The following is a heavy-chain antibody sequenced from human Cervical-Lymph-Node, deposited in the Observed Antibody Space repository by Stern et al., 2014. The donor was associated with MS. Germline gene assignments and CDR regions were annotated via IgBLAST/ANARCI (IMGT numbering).Heavy chain of an antibody. Sequence: QVQLVQSGSELKKPGTSVKVSCKASGYTFTDYGINWVRQAPGQGLEWMGWINTNPGIPTYAQAFTGRFVFSFDTSVSTAYLHISSLRADDTAVYYCARLRVGNITRDYWGLGTLVTVSP. CDR1: GYTFTDYG. D-gene: IGHD3-3*01. CDR2: INTNPGIP. J-gene: IGHJ4*02. CDR3: ARLRVGNITRDY. V-gene: IGHV7-4-1*02.